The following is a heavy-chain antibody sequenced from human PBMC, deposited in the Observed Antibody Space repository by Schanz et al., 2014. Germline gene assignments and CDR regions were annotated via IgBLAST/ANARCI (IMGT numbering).Heavy chain of an antibody. Sequence: QVQLVQSGTEVKKPGASVKVSCKASGYTFTSYGVSWVRQAPGQGFEWMGWISGYKGVTNYAQKFQGRVTMTTDTSTSTAYMELRSLRSDDTAVYYCARDSSGWYGDYWGQGTLVTVAS. J-gene: IGHJ4*02. V-gene: IGHV1-18*04. CDR3: ARDSSGWYGDY. CDR1: GYTFTSYG. D-gene: IGHD6-19*01. CDR2: ISGYKGVT.